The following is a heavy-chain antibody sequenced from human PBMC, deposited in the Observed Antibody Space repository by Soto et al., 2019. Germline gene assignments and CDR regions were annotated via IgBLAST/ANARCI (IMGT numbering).Heavy chain of an antibody. CDR1: GFTFSSYS. CDR2: ISSSSSYI. J-gene: IGHJ5*02. Sequence: GGSLRLSCAASGFTFSSYSMNWVRQAPGKGLEWVSSISSSSSYIYYADSVKGRFTISRDNAKSSLYLQMNSLRAEDTAVYYCARAALLWFGEKNWFDPWGQGTLVTVS. CDR3: ARAALLWFGEKNWFDP. V-gene: IGHV3-21*01. D-gene: IGHD3-10*01.